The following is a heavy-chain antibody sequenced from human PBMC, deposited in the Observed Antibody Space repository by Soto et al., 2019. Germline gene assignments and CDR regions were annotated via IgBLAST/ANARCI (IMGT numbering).Heavy chain of an antibody. J-gene: IGHJ4*02. Sequence: PSETLSLTCVVSGHSINSAYYWGWIRQPPGKGLEWIGSMYHSGGNFYNPSLQSRVSMSMVTSKNQFSLKLSSVTAADTAVYYCARDSGGYYFDYWGQGTLVTVSS. CDR3: ARDSGGYYFDY. CDR2: MYHSGGN. D-gene: IGHD2-15*01. CDR1: GHSINSAYY. V-gene: IGHV4-38-2*02.